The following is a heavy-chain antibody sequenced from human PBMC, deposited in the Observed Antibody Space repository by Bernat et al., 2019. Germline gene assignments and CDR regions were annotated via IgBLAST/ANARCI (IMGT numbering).Heavy chain of an antibody. Sequence: QVQLVESGGGVVQPGRSPRLSCAASGFTFSSYAMHWVRQAPGKGLEWVAVISYDGSNKYYADSVKGRFTISRDNSKNTLYLQMNSLRAEDTAVYYCARDQGFLVGAPLYYFDYWGQGTLVTVSS. CDR3: ARDQGFLVGAPLYYFDY. CDR1: GFTFSSYA. D-gene: IGHD1-26*01. J-gene: IGHJ4*02. V-gene: IGHV3-30-3*01. CDR2: ISYDGSNK.